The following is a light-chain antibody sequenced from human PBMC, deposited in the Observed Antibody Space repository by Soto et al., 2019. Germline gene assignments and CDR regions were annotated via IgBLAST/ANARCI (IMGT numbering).Light chain of an antibody. CDR1: SSDIGGYNY. J-gene: IGLJ1*01. CDR2: DVN. V-gene: IGLV2-11*01. Sequence: QSALTQPRSVSGSPGQSVTISCTGTSSDIGGYNYVSWYQHHPGKAPKLMIYDVNKRPSGVPDRFSGSKSGNTAALTISGLQAEDEADYYCSSYAGSYTDVLGTGTKLTVL. CDR3: SSYAGSYTDV.